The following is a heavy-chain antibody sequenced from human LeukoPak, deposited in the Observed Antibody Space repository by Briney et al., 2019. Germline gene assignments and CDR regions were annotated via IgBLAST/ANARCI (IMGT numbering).Heavy chain of an antibody. CDR1: GFTFDDYA. J-gene: IGHJ6*02. CDR2: ISWNSGSI. V-gene: IGHV3-9*01. CDR3: ARDENRNDFWSGYYIIHYYYSMDV. Sequence: GRSLRLSCAASGFTFDDYAMHWVRQAPGKGLEWVSGISWNSGSIGYADSVKGRFTISRDNAKNSLYLQMNSLRAEDTAVYYCARDENRNDFWSGYYIIHYYYSMDVWGQGTTVTVSS. D-gene: IGHD3-3*01.